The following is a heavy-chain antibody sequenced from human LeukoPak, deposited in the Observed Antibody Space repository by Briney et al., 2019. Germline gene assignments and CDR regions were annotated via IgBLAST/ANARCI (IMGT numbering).Heavy chain of an antibody. CDR2: ISSSSSYI. J-gene: IGHJ4*02. D-gene: IGHD3-10*01. V-gene: IGHV3-21*03. Sequence: GGSLRLXCAASGFTYSSYSMNWVRQAPGKGLESVSSISSSSSYIYYADSVKGRFTISRDNAKNSLYLQMNSLETEDTAVYYCTTELLTGGYFDYWGQGTLVTVSS. CDR1: GFTYSSYS. CDR3: TTELLTGGYFDY.